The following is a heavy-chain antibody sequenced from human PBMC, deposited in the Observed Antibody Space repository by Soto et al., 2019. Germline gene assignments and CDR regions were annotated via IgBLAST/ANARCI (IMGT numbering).Heavy chain of an antibody. CDR3: ARASVGPPGGGSRIMPFDY. Sequence: ALTCTVSGGSISNYYWSWIRQPAGKGLEWIGRIYTGGSTNYNPSLKSRVTMSTDTSKNQFSLRLTSVTAADTAVYYCARASVGPPGGGSRIMPFDYWGQGALVTVSS. J-gene: IGHJ4*02. CDR2: IYTGGST. CDR1: GGSISNYY. V-gene: IGHV4-4*07. D-gene: IGHD2-15*01.